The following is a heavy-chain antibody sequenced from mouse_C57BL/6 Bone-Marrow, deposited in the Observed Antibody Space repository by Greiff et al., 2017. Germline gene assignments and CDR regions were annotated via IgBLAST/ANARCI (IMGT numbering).Heavy chain of an antibody. V-gene: IGHV1-69*01. Sequence: QVQLQQPGAELVMPGASVKLSCKASGYTFTSYWMHWVKQRPGPGLEWIGEIDPSDSYTNYNQKFKGKSTLTVDKSSSTAYMQLSSLTSEDSAVYYCARNYYGNSAWFAYWGQGTLVTVSA. CDR3: ARNYYGNSAWFAY. J-gene: IGHJ3*01. CDR2: IDPSDSYT. CDR1: GYTFTSYW. D-gene: IGHD2-1*01.